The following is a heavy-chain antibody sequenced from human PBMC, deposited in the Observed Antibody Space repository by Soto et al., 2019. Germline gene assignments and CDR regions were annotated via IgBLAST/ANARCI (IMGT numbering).Heavy chain of an antibody. CDR3: AREQQAVEVYFCDY. CDR1: GYTFTSHA. D-gene: IGHD6-13*01. V-gene: IGHV1-3*01. CDR2: INPGNGQA. Sequence: QVPLVQSGAEVKKPGASVKISCKASGYTFTSHAINWVRQAPGQRLEWMGWINPGNGQAEYSQKFPGSVTITRDTAAITAYMELSTLTSEDTAVYFFAREQQAVEVYFCDYGGQANLVTVS. J-gene: IGHJ4*02.